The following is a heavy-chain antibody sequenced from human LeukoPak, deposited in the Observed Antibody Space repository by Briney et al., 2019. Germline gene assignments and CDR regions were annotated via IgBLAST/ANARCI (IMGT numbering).Heavy chain of an antibody. V-gene: IGHV1-46*01. CDR3: AREDTLSIIAARHLDS. Sequence: ASVKVSCKASGYTFTSYYMHWVRQAPGQGLEWMGIINPSGGDTTYAQKFQGRVTMTRDTSTTTVYMELSSLRSEDTAVYYCAREDTLSIIAARHLDSWGQGTLVTVSS. CDR1: GYTFTSYY. CDR2: INPSGGDT. J-gene: IGHJ4*02. D-gene: IGHD6-6*01.